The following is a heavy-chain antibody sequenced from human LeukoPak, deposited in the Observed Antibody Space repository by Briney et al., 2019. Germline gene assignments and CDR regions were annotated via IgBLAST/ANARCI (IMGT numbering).Heavy chain of an antibody. D-gene: IGHD5-12*01. CDR1: GGSISSGSYY. V-gene: IGHV4-61*02. CDR3: ATGRGGYLLTLAFDI. J-gene: IGHJ3*02. Sequence: SQTLSLTCTVSGGSISSGSYYWSWIRQPAGKGLEWIGRIYTSGSTNYNPSLKSQVTISVDTSKNQFSLKLSSVTAADTAVYYCATGRGGYLLTLAFDIWGQGTMVTVSS. CDR2: IYTSGST.